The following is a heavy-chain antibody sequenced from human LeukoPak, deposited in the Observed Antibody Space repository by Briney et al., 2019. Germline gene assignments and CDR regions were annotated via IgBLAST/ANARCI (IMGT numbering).Heavy chain of an antibody. CDR1: GFTLSDYY. CDR3: ARLAYCGGDCFYWVDY. Sequence: PGGSLRLSCAASGFTLSDYYMSWIRQAPGKGLEWVSYISGRSSYTNYADSVNGRFTISRDNAKSSLNLQMNSLRAEDTAVYYCARLAYCGGDCFYWVDYWGQGTLVTVSS. D-gene: IGHD2-21*02. V-gene: IGHV3-11*03. CDR2: ISGRSSYT. J-gene: IGHJ4*02.